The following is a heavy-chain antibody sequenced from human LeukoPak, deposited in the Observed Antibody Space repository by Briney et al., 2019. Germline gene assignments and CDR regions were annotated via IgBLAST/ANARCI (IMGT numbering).Heavy chain of an antibody. CDR2: INPSGGST. CDR1: GYTFTSYY. D-gene: IGHD4-17*01. CDR3: ARDVEEMNDYGASNWFDP. V-gene: IGHV1-46*01. J-gene: IGHJ5*02. Sequence: GASVTVSCKASGYTFTSYYMHWVRQAPGQGLEWMGIINPSGGSTSYAQKFQGRVTMTRDTSTSTVYMELSSLRSEDTAVYYCARDVEEMNDYGASNWFDPWGQGTLVTVSS.